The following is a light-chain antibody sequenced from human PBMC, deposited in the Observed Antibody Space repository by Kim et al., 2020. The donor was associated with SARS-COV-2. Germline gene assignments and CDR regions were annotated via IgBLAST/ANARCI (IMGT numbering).Light chain of an antibody. CDR3: SSYSSRSTFL. CDR2: EVN. J-gene: IGLJ2*01. CDR1: SSDVGDYNR. V-gene: IGLV2-18*02. Sequence: GQSVTISCTGTSSDVGDYNRVSWDQQPPGTAPKLIIYEVNNRPSGVPDRFSGSKSGNTASLTISGLQAEDEADYYCSSYSSRSTFLFGGGTQLTVL.